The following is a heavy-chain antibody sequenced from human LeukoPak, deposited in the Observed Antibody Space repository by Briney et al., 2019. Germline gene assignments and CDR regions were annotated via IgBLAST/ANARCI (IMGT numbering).Heavy chain of an antibody. D-gene: IGHD3-10*01. V-gene: IGHV4-31*01. CDR2: IYYTGRT. Sequence: PSQTLTLTCTASGGSGTNCGWYWSWIRQYPGKGLEWIGYIYYTGRTHYRPSRRGLVTLSMDSPANQFSLRLASVTAADSAIYFCARDLRAARDWFDPWGQGTLVTVSS. J-gene: IGHJ5*02. CDR1: GGSGTNCGWY. CDR3: ARDLRAARDWFDP.